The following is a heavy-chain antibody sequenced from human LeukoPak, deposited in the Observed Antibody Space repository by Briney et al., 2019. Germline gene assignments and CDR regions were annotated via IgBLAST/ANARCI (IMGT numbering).Heavy chain of an antibody. CDR3: ARQGYISGQGFRNNWFDP. D-gene: IGHD6-19*01. CDR1: GGSISSSSFY. J-gene: IGHJ5*02. Sequence: PSETLSLTCTVSGGSISSSSFYWGWIRQPPGKGLEWIGTIFYSGSTNYNPSLRSRVTMSVDTSKNQFSLRLSSVTAADTAVYYCARQGYISGQGFRNNWFDPWGQGSLVTVSS. V-gene: IGHV4-39*01. CDR2: IFYSGST.